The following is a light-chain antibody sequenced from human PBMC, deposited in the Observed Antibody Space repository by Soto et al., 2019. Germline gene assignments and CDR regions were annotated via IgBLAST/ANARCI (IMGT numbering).Light chain of an antibody. CDR2: EAS. J-gene: IGKJ5*01. CDR3: QQYKNWPPIT. CDR1: QSVARK. Sequence: EILMTQSPATLSVAPGEIATLSLRSGQSVARKVAWYQQKPGQAPRLLIHEASIRATGIPARFSGSGSGTEFTLTISSLQSEDFAVYYCQQYKNWPPITFGQGTRLEIK. V-gene: IGKV3-15*01.